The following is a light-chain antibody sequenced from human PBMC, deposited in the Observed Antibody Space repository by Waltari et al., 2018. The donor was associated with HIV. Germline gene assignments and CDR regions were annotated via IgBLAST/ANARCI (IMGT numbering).Light chain of an antibody. J-gene: IGKJ5*01. Sequence: EIVMTQSLATLSVSPGERFLLSCKASQGNGGNLAWYQQNPGQAPRLLIYSASTTAAVIPARVSGSGSGTEFSLTISSLQSEDFAVYYGHQDNNWPRGTFGQGTRLEI. CDR2: SAS. CDR1: QGNGGN. V-gene: IGKV3D-15*01. CDR3: HQDNNWPRGT.